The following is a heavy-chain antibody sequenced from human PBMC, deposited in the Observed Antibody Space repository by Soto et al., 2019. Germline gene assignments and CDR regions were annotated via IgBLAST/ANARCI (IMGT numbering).Heavy chain of an antibody. J-gene: IGHJ4*02. D-gene: IGHD1-26*01. Sequence: GGSLRLSCAASGFTVSSSYLTWVRQAPGKGLEWVAILYTGTDTVYADSVKGRFTISRDSSKNTLYLQMHSLRAEDTAMYFCARGGYGGTYCGRFLGYWGQESLGT. CDR2: LYTGTDT. V-gene: IGHV3-53*01. CDR3: ARGGYGGTYCGRFLGY. CDR1: GFTVSSSY.